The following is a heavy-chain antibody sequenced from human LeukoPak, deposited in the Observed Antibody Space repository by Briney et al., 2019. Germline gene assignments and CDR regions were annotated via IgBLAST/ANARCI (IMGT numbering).Heavy chain of an antibody. D-gene: IGHD1-14*01. CDR3: AKSDGRYGFDP. J-gene: IGHJ5*02. CDR2: LRYDGINK. V-gene: IGHV3-30*02. CDR1: GFTLSSYG. Sequence: GGSLRLSCAASGFTLSSYGIHWVRQAPGKGLEWVAFLRYDGINKYYADSVKGRFTISRDYSKNTLYLQMNSLRDEDTAVYYCAKSDGRYGFDPWGQRTLVTVSS.